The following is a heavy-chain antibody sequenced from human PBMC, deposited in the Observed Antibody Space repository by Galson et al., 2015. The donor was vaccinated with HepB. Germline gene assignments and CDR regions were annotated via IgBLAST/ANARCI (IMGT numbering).Heavy chain of an antibody. Sequence: SLRLSCAASGFTFSGSAMHWVRQASGKGLEWVGRIRSKANSYATAYAASVKGRFTISRDDSKNTAYLQMNSLKTEDTAVYYCTSRNPASDSSGYIDYWGQGTLVTVSS. J-gene: IGHJ4*02. CDR1: GFTFSGSA. D-gene: IGHD3-22*01. V-gene: IGHV3-73*01. CDR2: IRSKANSYAT. CDR3: TSRNPASDSSGYIDY.